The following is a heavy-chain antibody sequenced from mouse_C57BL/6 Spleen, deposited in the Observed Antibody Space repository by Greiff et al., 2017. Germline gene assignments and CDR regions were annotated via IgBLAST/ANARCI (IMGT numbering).Heavy chain of an antibody. V-gene: IGHV1-72*01. J-gene: IGHJ4*01. CDR3: ARSGGSSLLRTAMDY. D-gene: IGHD1-2*01. CDR2: IDPNSGGT. CDR1: GYTFTSYW. Sequence: QVQLQQPGAELVKPGASVKLSCTASGYTFTSYWMHWVKQRPGRGLEWIGRIDPNSGGTKYNEKFKGKATLTVDKPSSTAYMQLSSLTSEDSAVYYCARSGGSSLLRTAMDYWGQGTSVTVSS.